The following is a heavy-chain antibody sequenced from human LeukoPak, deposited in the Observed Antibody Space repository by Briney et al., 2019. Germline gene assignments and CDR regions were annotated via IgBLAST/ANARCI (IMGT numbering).Heavy chain of an antibody. D-gene: IGHD4/OR15-4a*01. J-gene: IGHJ4*02. Sequence: GGSLRLSCVASGFTFSIHSMNWVRQAPGEGLEWVSFISSSRSTIYYADSVKGRFTISRDNSKNTLYLQMNSLRAEDTAVYYCARRAGAYSHPYDYWGQGTLVTVSS. CDR2: ISSSRSTI. CDR3: ARRAGAYSHPYDY. V-gene: IGHV3-48*01. CDR1: GFTFSIHS.